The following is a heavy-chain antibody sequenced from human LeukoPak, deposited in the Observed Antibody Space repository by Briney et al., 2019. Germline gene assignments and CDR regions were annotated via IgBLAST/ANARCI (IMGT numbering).Heavy chain of an antibody. D-gene: IGHD2-2*01. Sequence: ASVKVSCKSSGFTFTDEYIHWVRQAPGQGLEWMGWINPYSGAINYAQKFQGRVTLTRDTSISTAYMELSRLASGDTAVYYCARDPKSQLLLDYWGQGTLVTVSS. J-gene: IGHJ4*02. CDR1: GFTFTDEY. CDR3: ARDPKSQLLLDY. V-gene: IGHV1-2*02. CDR2: INPYSGAI.